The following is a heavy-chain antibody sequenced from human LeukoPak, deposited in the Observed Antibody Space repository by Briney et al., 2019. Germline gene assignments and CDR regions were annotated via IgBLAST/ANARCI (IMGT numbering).Heavy chain of an antibody. CDR3: ARGGNCSGGSCYSDRGWFDP. CDR1: GGSFSGYY. Sequence: SGTLSLTCAVYGGSFSGYYWSWIRQPPGKGLEWIGEINHSGSTNYNPSLKSRVTISVDTSKNQFSLKLSSVTAADTAVYYCARGGNCSGGSCYSDRGWFDPWGQGILVTVSS. D-gene: IGHD2-15*01. CDR2: INHSGST. V-gene: IGHV4-34*01. J-gene: IGHJ5*02.